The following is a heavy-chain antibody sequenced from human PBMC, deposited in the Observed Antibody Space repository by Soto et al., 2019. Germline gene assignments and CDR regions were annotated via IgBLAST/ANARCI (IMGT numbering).Heavy chain of an antibody. J-gene: IGHJ5*02. CDR3: AKDPVPQLLPSWWFDP. CDR1: GFAFGAYA. D-gene: IGHD2-2*01. Sequence: EVQLLESGGGLVQPGGSLRLSCAASGFAFGAYAMTWVRQAPGNGLEWVSVISGAGGNTYYADSVKGRSTVSRDNSKKMLYLEMNSLRVEHTAIYYCAKDPVPQLLPSWWFDPWGQGTRVTVSS. CDR2: ISGAGGNT. V-gene: IGHV3-23*01.